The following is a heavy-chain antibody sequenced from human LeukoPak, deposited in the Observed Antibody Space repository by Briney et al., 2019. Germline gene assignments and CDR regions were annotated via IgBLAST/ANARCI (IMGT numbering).Heavy chain of an antibody. V-gene: IGHV3-23*01. D-gene: IGHD1-1*01. CDR1: GFTFSSYA. Sequence: SGGSLRLSCAASGFTFSSYAMSWVRQAPGKGLEWVSAISGSGGSTYYADSVKGRFTISRDNSKNTLYLQMNSLSAEDTAVYYCAKDLSSWNRAHDMVDYWGQGTLVTVSS. CDR2: ISGSGGST. CDR3: AKDLSSWNRAHDMVDY. J-gene: IGHJ4*02.